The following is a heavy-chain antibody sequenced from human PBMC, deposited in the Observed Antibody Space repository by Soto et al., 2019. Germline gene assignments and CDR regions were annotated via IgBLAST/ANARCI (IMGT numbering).Heavy chain of an antibody. V-gene: IGHV4-34*01. CDR2: INHSGST. CDR3: ATHPPYGPLDY. Sequence: SETLSLTCAVYGGSFSGYYWSWIRQPPGKGLEWIGEINHSGSTNYNPSLKSRVTISVDTSKNQFSLRLTSVTAADTAVYYCATHPPYGPLDYWGQGTLVTVSS. J-gene: IGHJ4*02. D-gene: IGHD4-17*01. CDR1: GGSFSGYY.